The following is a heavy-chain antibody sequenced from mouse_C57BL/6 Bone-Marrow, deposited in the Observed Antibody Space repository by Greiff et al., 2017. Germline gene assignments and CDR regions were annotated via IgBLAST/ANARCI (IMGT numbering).Heavy chain of an antibody. CDR1: GFTFNTYA. D-gene: IGHD2-5*01. V-gene: IGHV10-3*01. CDR2: IRSKSSNYAT. Sequence: EVQLVESGGGLVQPKGSLKLSCAASGFTFNTYAMHWVRQAPGKGLEWVARIRSKSSNYATYYADSVKDRFTISRDDSQSMLYLQMNNLKTEDTAVYYCVRVTYSNYLYAMDYWGQGTSVTVSS. J-gene: IGHJ4*01. CDR3: VRVTYSNYLYAMDY.